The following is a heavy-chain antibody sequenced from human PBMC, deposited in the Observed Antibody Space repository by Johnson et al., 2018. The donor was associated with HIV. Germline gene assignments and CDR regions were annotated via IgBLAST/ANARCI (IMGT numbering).Heavy chain of an antibody. V-gene: IGHV3-30*04. D-gene: IGHD6-13*01. CDR3: ARGRGSSWLVGHDSFDI. J-gene: IGHJ3*02. CDR2: ISYDGSNK. Sequence: VQLVESGGGVVQPGRSLRLSCAASGFTFSNHAMHWVRQAPGKGLEWVAVISYDGSNKDYADSVKGRFTLSRDVSKNTLYLQMNTLRLEDTAVYFCARGRGSSWLVGHDSFDIWGQGTMVTVSS. CDR1: GFTFSNHA.